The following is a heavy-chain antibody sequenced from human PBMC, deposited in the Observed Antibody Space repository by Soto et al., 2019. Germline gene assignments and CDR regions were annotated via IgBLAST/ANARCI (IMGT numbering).Heavy chain of an antibody. CDR1: GGSISSYY. CDR2: IYYSGST. CDR3: ARETGDYGVGMDV. D-gene: IGHD4-17*01. J-gene: IGHJ6*02. Sequence: QVQLQESGPGLVKPSETLSLTCTVSGGSISSYYWSWIRQPPGKGLEWIGYIYYSGSTNYNPSLKSRVTISVDTSKNQFSRKLSSVTAADTAVYYCARETGDYGVGMDVWGQGTTVTVSS. V-gene: IGHV4-59*01.